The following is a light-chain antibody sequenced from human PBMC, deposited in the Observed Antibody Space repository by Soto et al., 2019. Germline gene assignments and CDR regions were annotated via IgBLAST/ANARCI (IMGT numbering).Light chain of an antibody. CDR3: SSYAGSNNLV. CDR1: SSDVGGYNY. J-gene: IGLJ2*01. V-gene: IGLV2-8*01. CDR2: EVS. Sequence: QSVLTQPPSASGSPGQSVTISCTGTSSDVGGYNYVSWYQQHPGKAPKLMIYEVSKRPSGFPDRFSGSKSGNTASLTVSGLQGEDVADYYFSSYAGSNNLVFGGGTKLTVL.